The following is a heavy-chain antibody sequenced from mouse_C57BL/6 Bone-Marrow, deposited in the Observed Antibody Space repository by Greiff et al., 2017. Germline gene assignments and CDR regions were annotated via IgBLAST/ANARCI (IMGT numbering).Heavy chain of an antibody. V-gene: IGHV1-50*01. CDR2: IDPSDSYT. D-gene: IGHD1-1*01. CDR1: GYTFTSYW. J-gene: IGHJ2*01. Sequence: QVHVKQPGAELVKPGASVKLSCKASGYTFTSYWMQWVKQRPGQGLEWIGEIDPSDSYTNYHQKFKGKATLTVDTSSSTAYMQHSSLTSEDSAVYYCAREAITTRYFDYWGQGTTLTVSS. CDR3: AREAITTRYFDY.